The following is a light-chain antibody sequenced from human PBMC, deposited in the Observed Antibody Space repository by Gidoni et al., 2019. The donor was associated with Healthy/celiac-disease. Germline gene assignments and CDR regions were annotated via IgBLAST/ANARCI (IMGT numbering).Light chain of an antibody. V-gene: IGKV1-39*01. CDR1: QSISSY. CDR2: AAS. Sequence: IPMTQSPSSLSASVGDRVTITCRASQSISSYLNWYQQKPGKAPKLLIYAASSLQSGVPSRFSGSGSGTDFTLTISSLQPEDFATYYCQQSYSTPLTFGQXTRLEIK. CDR3: QQSYSTPLT. J-gene: IGKJ5*01.